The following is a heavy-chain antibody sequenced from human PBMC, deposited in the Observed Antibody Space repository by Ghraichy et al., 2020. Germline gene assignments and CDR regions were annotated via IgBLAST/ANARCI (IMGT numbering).Heavy chain of an antibody. J-gene: IGHJ4*02. D-gene: IGHD3-16*02. Sequence: GSLRLSCAASGFMFSKYGMNWVRQAPGKGLEWVAVISHDGSKEYYADSVKGRFTTSRDNSKNMVYLQMNSLRAEDTALYYCAYTSYTWSFDHWGQGTLVTVSS. V-gene: IGHV3-30*03. CDR2: ISHDGSKE. CDR1: GFMFSKYG. CDR3: AYTSYTWSFDH.